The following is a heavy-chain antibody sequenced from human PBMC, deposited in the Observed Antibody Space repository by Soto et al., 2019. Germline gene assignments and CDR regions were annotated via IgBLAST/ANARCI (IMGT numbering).Heavy chain of an antibody. V-gene: IGHV4-59*01. CDR2: IYYSGST. CDR3: ARDRGDYGGNSDAHDAFDI. D-gene: IGHD4-17*01. Sequence: PSETLSLTCTVSGGSISSYYWSWIRQRPGKGLEWIGYIYYSGSTNYNPSLKSRVTISVDTSKNQFSLKLSSVTAADTAVYYCARDRGDYGGNSDAHDAFDIWGQGTMVTVSS. J-gene: IGHJ3*02. CDR1: GGSISSYY.